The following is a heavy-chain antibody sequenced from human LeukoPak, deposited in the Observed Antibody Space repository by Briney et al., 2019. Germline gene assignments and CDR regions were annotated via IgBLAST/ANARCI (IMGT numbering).Heavy chain of an antibody. CDR1: GDSISSDDYY. CDR3: VRHVGYYYDSSGYFDY. V-gene: IGHV4-61*02. CDR2: FSASGNS. D-gene: IGHD3-22*01. J-gene: IGHJ4*02. Sequence: SETLSLTCTVSGDSISSDDYYWSWIRQPAGKGLEWIGRFSASGNSNYNPSLKSRVTISVDTSKNQFSLNLSSVTAADTAVYYCVRHVGYYYDSSGYFDYWGQGTLVTVTS.